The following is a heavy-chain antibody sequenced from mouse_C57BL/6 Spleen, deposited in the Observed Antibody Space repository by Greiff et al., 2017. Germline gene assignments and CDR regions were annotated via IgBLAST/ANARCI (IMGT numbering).Heavy chain of an antibody. J-gene: IGHJ4*01. D-gene: IGHD2-3*01. V-gene: IGHV1-50*01. Sequence: QVQLQQPGAELVKPGASVKLSCKASGYTFTSYWMQWVKQRPGQGLEWIGEIDPSDSYTNYNQKFKGKATLTVDTSSSTAYMQLSSLTSEDSAVYYCALAGYSYAMDYWGQGTSVTVSS. CDR3: ALAGYSYAMDY. CDR1: GYTFTSYW. CDR2: IDPSDSYT.